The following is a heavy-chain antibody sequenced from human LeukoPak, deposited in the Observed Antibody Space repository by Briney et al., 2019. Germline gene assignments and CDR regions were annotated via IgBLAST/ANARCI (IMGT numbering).Heavy chain of an antibody. D-gene: IGHD2-2*01. Sequence: SETLSLTCTVSGGSISSYYWSWIRQPPGKGLEWLGYIYYSGSTNYNPSLKSRVTISVDTSKNQFSLKLSSVTAADTAVYYCARAGKYQLLSSFYYYYYMDVWGKGTTVTISS. J-gene: IGHJ6*03. V-gene: IGHV4-59*01. CDR3: ARAGKYQLLSSFYYYYYMDV. CDR2: IYYSGST. CDR1: GGSISSYY.